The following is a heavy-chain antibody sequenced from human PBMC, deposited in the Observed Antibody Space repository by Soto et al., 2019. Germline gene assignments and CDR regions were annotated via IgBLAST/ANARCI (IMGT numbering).Heavy chain of an antibody. Sequence: SETLSLTCAVYGGSFIGYYWSWILQPPGKGLEWIGEINHSGSTNYNPSLKSRVTISVDTSKNQFSLKLSSVTAADTAVYYCGVVASNPSVFYFDYWGQGTLVTVSS. V-gene: IGHV4-34*01. CDR3: GVVASNPSVFYFDY. D-gene: IGHD2-15*01. CDR2: INHSGST. J-gene: IGHJ4*02. CDR1: GGSFIGYY.